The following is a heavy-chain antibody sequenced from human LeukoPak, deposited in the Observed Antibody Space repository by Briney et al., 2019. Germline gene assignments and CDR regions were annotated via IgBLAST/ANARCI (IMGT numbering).Heavy chain of an antibody. CDR3: ARLLGQQLVDP. Sequence: SETLSLTCTVSGGSISSRSYYWGRIRQPPGKGLEWIGSIYYSGSTYYNPSLKSRVTISIDTSKNQFSLKLTSVTAADTAVYYCARLLGQQLVDPWGQGTLVTVSS. J-gene: IGHJ5*02. CDR2: IYYSGST. CDR1: GGSISSRSYY. D-gene: IGHD6-13*01. V-gene: IGHV4-39*01.